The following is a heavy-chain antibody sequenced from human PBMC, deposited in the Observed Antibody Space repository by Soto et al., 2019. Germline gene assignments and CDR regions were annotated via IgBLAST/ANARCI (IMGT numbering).Heavy chain of an antibody. CDR3: ARALGSWGAYYFDY. CDR2: IYWDDDK. Sequence: QITLKESGPTLVKPTQTLTLTCTVSGFSLNTYGVGVGWIRQPPGKALEWLALIYWDDDKRYSPSLKSRLTITKDTSKTQVVLTMTNMDPVDTVTYYCARALGSWGAYYFDYWGQGPLVTVSS. J-gene: IGHJ4*02. CDR1: GFSLNTYGVG. D-gene: IGHD3-16*01. V-gene: IGHV2-5*02.